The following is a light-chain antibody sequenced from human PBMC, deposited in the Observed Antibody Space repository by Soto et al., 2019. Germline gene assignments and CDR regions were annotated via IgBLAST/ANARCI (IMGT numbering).Light chain of an antibody. CDR1: ETIRRW. J-gene: IGKJ1*01. CDR3: QHYNSHPWM. V-gene: IGKV1-5*01. CDR2: DAS. Sequence: DIEMTQSPSTLSASVGDRVILTCRASETIRRWLAWYQQRPGKAPKVLIYDASTLEGGIPARFSGSGSETQFRLTTSSLQPEDTATHDCQHYNSHPWMFDQGNKVYIK.